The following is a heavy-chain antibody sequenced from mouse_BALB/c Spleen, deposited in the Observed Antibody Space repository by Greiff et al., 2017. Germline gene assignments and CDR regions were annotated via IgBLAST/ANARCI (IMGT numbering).Heavy chain of an antibody. D-gene: IGHD2-3*01. Sequence: EVKLVESGGGLVKPGGSLKLSCAASGFTFSSYTMSWVRQTPEKRLEWVATISSGGSYTYYPDSVKVRFTISRDNAKNTLYLQMSSLKSEDTAMYYCTRSDGYRAWFAYWGQGTLVTVSA. CDR1: GFTFSSYT. CDR2: ISSGGSYT. V-gene: IGHV5-6-4*01. J-gene: IGHJ3*01. CDR3: TRSDGYRAWFAY.